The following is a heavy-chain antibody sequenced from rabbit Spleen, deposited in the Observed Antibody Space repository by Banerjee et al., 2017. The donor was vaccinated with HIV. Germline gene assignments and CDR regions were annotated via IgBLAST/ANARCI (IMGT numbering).Heavy chain of an antibody. Sequence: QSLQESGGDLVKPGASLTLTCTASGFSFSSSYFMCWVRQAPGKGLEWIACMLGNNGGTWYASWVNGRFTISKTSSTTVTLQMTSLTVADTATYFCARDLTDVIGWNFGWWGPGTLVTVS. CDR3: ARDLTDVIGWNFGW. V-gene: IGHV1S40*01. J-gene: IGHJ4*01. CDR1: GFSFSSSYF. CDR2: MLGNNGGT. D-gene: IGHD1-1*01.